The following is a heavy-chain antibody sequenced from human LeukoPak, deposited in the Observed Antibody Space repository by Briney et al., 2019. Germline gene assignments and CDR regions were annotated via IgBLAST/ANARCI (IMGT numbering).Heavy chain of an antibody. CDR3: TSPTPRWDYGDYFDAFDI. V-gene: IGHV3-49*04. CDR1: GFTVSSNY. J-gene: IGHJ3*02. Sequence: PGGSLRLSCAASGFTVSSNYMTWVRQAPGKGLEWVGFIRSKAYGGTTEYAASVKGRFTISRDDSKSIAYLQMNSLKTEDTAVYYCTSPTPRWDYGDYFDAFDIWGQGTMVTVSS. D-gene: IGHD4-17*01. CDR2: IRSKAYGGTT.